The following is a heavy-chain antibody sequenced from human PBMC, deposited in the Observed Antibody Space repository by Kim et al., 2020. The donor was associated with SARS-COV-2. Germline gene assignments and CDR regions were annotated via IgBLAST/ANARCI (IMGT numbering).Heavy chain of an antibody. CDR3: ARGILTGGAFDI. Sequence: LETLSPTCTVSGYSIRSGYYWGWIRQPPGKGLEWIGSIYHSGSTYYSPSLKSRVTISVDTSKNQFSLRLSSVTAADTAVYYCARGILTGGAFDIWGQGTMVTVSS. CDR2: IYHSGST. J-gene: IGHJ3*02. D-gene: IGHD3-9*01. V-gene: IGHV4-38-2*02. CDR1: GYSIRSGYY.